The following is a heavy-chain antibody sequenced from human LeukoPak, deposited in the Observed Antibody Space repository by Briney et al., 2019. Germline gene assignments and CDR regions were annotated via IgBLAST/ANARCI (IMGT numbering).Heavy chain of an antibody. Sequence: SETLSLTCTVSGGSSSNYYWSRIRQPPGKGLEWIGYIYYSGSTDYNTSLKSRVAISVDTSKNQFCLRLSSVTAADTAVYYCARAPAAGDYYGMDVWGQGTTVTVSS. CDR2: IYYSGST. D-gene: IGHD6-13*01. V-gene: IGHV4-59*01. J-gene: IGHJ6*02. CDR1: GGSSSNYY. CDR3: ARAPAAGDYYGMDV.